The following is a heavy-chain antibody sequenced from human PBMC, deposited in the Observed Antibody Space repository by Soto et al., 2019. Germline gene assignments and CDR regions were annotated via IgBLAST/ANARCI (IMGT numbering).Heavy chain of an antibody. Sequence: GASVKVSCKASGYTFTSYGISWVRQAPGQGLEWMGWISAYNGNTNYAQKLQGRVTMTTDTSTSTAYIELRSLRSDDTAVYYCARGVWYYDSSGYPSFDYWGQGTLVTVSS. CDR1: GYTFTSYG. V-gene: IGHV1-18*01. J-gene: IGHJ4*02. D-gene: IGHD3-22*01. CDR3: ARGVWYYDSSGYPSFDY. CDR2: ISAYNGNT.